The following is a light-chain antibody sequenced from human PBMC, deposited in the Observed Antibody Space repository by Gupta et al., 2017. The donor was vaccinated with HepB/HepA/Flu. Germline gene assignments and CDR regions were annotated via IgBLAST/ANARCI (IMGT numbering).Light chain of an antibody. Sequence: DIQVTQSPPSLSASVGDRITITCRAGQNIRAYLNWYQQRPGKAPNLLIYGASNLQTGVPSRFSGSGSGTEFTLTISRLQREDFATYYCQQTDSAPWTFGRGTKVDIK. CDR3: QQTDSAPWT. V-gene: IGKV1-39*01. J-gene: IGKJ1*01. CDR1: QNIRAY. CDR2: GAS.